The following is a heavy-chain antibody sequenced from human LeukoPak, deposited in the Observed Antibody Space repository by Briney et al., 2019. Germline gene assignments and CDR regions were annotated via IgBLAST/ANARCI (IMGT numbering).Heavy chain of an antibody. Sequence: ASVKVSCKASGYTFTGYYMHWVRQAPGQGLEWMGWINPNSGGTNYAQKFQGRVTMTRDTSISTAYMELSRLRSDDTAVYYCARVSVVGASRWDCWGQGTLVTVSS. CDR1: GYTFTGYY. CDR3: ARVSVVGASRWDC. D-gene: IGHD1-26*01. V-gene: IGHV1-2*02. J-gene: IGHJ4*02. CDR2: INPNSGGT.